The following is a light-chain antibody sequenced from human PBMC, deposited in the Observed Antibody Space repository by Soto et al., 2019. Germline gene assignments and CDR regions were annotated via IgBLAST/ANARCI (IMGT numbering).Light chain of an antibody. V-gene: IGLV2-8*01. CDR2: EVN. CDR1: SSDVGGYNY. Sequence: QSALTQPPSASWSPGQSVAISCTGTSSDVGGYNYVSWYQQHPGKAPKLMIYEVNKRPSGVPDRFSGSKSGNTASLTVSGLQAEDGADYYCSSYAGSSNVFGTGTRSPS. CDR3: SSYAGSSNV. J-gene: IGLJ1*01.